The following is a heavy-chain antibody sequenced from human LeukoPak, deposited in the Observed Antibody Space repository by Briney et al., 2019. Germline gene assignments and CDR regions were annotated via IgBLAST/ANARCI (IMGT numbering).Heavy chain of an antibody. CDR3: ARAAIAAAGTRLYMDV. CDR2: INQDGSEK. J-gene: IGHJ6*03. Sequence: PGGSLRLSCAVSGFIFSSYWMSWVRQAPGKGLEWVANINQDGSEKNYVDSVKGRFTISRDNAKNSVYLQMNSLRAEDTAVYYCARAAIAAAGTRLYMDVWGKGTTVTVSS. V-gene: IGHV3-7*01. D-gene: IGHD6-13*01. CDR1: GFIFSSYW.